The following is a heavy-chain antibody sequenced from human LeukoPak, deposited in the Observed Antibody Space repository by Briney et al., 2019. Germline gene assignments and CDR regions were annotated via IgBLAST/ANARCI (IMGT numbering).Heavy chain of an antibody. D-gene: IGHD6-13*01. CDR2: INSSSSYI. V-gene: IGHV3-21*01. CDR1: GLNFHNYS. CDR3: ASMYSRGLGTSADY. J-gene: IGHJ4*02. Sequence: PGGSLRLSCAASGLNFHNYSMHWLRPAPGKGLEWVSSINSSSSYIYYANSVKGRFTISRDNAKNSLYLQMNSLRAEDTAVYYCASMYSRGLGTSADYWGQGTLVTVSS.